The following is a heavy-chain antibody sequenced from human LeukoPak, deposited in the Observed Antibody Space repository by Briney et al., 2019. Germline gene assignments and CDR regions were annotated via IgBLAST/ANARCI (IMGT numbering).Heavy chain of an antibody. CDR2: IRSSSSTI. CDR1: GFTFSSYS. CDR3: ARDGEVGSFDSSHFYDY. J-gene: IGHJ4*02. Sequence: GGSLRLSCAASGFTFSSYSMNWARQAPGKGLEWVSYIRSSSSTIYYAGSVKGRFTISRDNAKNSLDLQTNSLRAEDTAVYYSARDGEVGSFDSSHFYDYWGQGTLVTVSS. D-gene: IGHD3-22*01. V-gene: IGHV3-48*01.